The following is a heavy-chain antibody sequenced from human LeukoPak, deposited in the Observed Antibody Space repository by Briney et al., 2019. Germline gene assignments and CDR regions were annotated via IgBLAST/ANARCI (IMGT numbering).Heavy chain of an antibody. CDR3: ARVLWGSCYVEHYYMDV. Sequence: ASVKVSCKTSGYSFTSYGISWVRQAPGQGLEWMGWISAYNGNTNYAQKVQGRVTMTTDTSTSTAYMELRSLRSDDTAVYYCARVLWGSCYVEHYYMDVWGKGTTVTVSS. CDR2: ISAYNGNT. CDR1: GYSFTSYG. J-gene: IGHJ6*03. V-gene: IGHV1-18*01. D-gene: IGHD1-26*01.